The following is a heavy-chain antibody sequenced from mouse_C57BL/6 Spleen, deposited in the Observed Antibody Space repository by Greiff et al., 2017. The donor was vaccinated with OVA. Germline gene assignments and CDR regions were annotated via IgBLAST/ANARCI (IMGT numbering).Heavy chain of an antibody. J-gene: IGHJ4*01. Sequence: EVQLQESGPELVKPGASVKMSCKASGYTFTDYNMPWVKQSHGQSLEWIGYINPNNGGTSYNQKFKGKATLTVTKSSSTAYMALRSLTSDESAVYYWARPRLGRYAMDYWGQGTSVTVSS. V-gene: IGHV1-22*01. CDR3: ARPRLGRYAMDY. CDR1: GYTFTDYN. D-gene: IGHD4-1*01. CDR2: INPNNGGT.